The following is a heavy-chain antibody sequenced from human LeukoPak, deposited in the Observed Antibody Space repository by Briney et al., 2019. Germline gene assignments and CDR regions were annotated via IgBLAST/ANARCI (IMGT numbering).Heavy chain of an antibody. CDR2: INHSGGT. Sequence: SEALSLTCPVYGGAFSAYSWTWIRPPPRKGRGWLGAINHSGGTNHNPSLKSRVSISRDSSKTQIFLKLRSVTAADTAVYYCAGPQAGAAFEIWSQGTKVTVSS. V-gene: IGHV4-34*01. D-gene: IGHD6-13*01. J-gene: IGHJ3*02. CDR3: AGPQAGAAFEI. CDR1: GGAFSAYS.